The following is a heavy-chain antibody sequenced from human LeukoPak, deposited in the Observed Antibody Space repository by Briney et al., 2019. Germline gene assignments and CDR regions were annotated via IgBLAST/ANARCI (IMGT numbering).Heavy chain of an antibody. D-gene: IGHD4-17*01. Sequence: SETLSLTCTVSGGSISSYYWSWIRQPPGKGLEWIGYTSYSGSTNYNSSLKSRVTMSVDTSKNQFSLILSSVTAADTAFYYCARHAAGTTYDYWGQGILVTVSS. V-gene: IGHV4-59*08. CDR1: GGSISSYY. J-gene: IGHJ4*02. CDR2: TSYSGST. CDR3: ARHAAGTTYDY.